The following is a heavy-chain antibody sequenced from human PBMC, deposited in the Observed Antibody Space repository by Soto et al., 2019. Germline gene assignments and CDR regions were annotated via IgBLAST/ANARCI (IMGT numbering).Heavy chain of an antibody. CDR3: ARDLDTALVGPWKY. V-gene: IGHV3-20*04. D-gene: IGHD5-18*01. J-gene: IGHJ4*02. Sequence: EVQLVESGGGVVRPGGSLRLSCAASGLTFDDYGMSWVRQAPGKGLEWVSGINWNGDSTGYADSVKGRFTISRDNAKNSLYLQMRTLRAEDTALYYCARDLDTALVGPWKYWGQGTLVTVSS. CDR2: INWNGDST. CDR1: GLTFDDYG.